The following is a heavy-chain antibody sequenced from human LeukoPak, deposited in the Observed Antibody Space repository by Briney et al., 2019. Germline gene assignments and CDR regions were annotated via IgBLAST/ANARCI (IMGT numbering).Heavy chain of an antibody. V-gene: IGHV3-23*01. CDR3: ARSGPYYSDY. D-gene: IGHD3-10*01. CDR1: GFTFSSFG. Sequence: GGSLRLSCAASGFTFSSFGMGWVRQAPGKSLEWVSTFGISGSTYFADSVKGRFTISRDTSKNTLYLQMDSLRAEDTAVYYCARSGPYYSDYWGQGTLVTVSS. J-gene: IGHJ4*02. CDR2: FGISGST.